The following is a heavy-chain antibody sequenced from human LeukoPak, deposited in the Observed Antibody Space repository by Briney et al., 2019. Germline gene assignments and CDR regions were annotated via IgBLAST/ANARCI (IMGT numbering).Heavy chain of an antibody. J-gene: IGHJ4*02. CDR3: MTAAGYNFGQY. V-gene: IGHV3-48*01. Sequence: GGSLRLSCAASGFTFSSYSMNWVRQAPGKGLEWVSYISSSSTIIHYADSVKGRFTISRDDAKNSLYLQMNSLRAEDTAIYYCMTAAGYNFGQYWGQGTLVTVSS. D-gene: IGHD5-18*01. CDR1: GFTFSSYS. CDR2: ISSSSTII.